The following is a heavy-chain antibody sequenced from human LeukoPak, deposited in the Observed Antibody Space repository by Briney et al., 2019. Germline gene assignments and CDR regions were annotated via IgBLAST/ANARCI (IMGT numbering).Heavy chain of an antibody. J-gene: IGHJ4*02. CDR1: GFTFSSYA. Sequence: PGGSLRLSCAASGFTFSSYAMSWVRQAPGKGLEWVSTISGSGGDTYYADSVKGRFTISRDNSKNTLYLQLNSLRAEDTAVYYCARANNCIDYWGQGTLVTVSS. V-gene: IGHV3-23*01. CDR3: ARANNCIDY. D-gene: IGHD1-20*01. CDR2: ISGSGGDT.